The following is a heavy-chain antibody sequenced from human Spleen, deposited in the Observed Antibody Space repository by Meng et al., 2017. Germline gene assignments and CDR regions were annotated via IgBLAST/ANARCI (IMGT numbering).Heavy chain of an antibody. CDR1: DFILDDYA. CDR3: VKDSRLNHDDELPWYFDL. D-gene: IGHD3-10*01. V-gene: IGHV3-9*01. J-gene: IGHJ2*01. CDR2: ITWNSGNI. Sequence: GGSLRLSCAASDFILDDYAMHWVRQAPGRGLEWVSGITWNSGNIAYADSVKGRFTISRDNARSSLYLQMNSLRAEDTAFYYCVKDSRLNHDDELPWYFDLWGRGTLVTVSS.